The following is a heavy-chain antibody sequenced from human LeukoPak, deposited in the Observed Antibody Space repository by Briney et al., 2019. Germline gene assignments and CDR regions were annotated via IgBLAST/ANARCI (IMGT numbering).Heavy chain of an antibody. CDR1: GGSMSSSSCF. CDR2: IYYSGST. D-gene: IGHD3-22*01. Sequence: KPSETLSLTCTVSGGSMSSSSCFWGWIRQPPGKGLEWIGTIYYSGSTYYHPSLKSRVTISVDTSKNQFSLKLNSVTAADTAVYYCAVAGVRYYDSSGLYAFDFWGQGTMVTVSS. CDR3: AVAGVRYYDSSGLYAFDF. V-gene: IGHV4-39*01. J-gene: IGHJ3*01.